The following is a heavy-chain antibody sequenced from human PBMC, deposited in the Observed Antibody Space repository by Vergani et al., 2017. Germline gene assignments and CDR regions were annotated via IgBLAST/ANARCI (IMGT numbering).Heavy chain of an antibody. CDR1: GGSFSGYY. Sequence: QVQLQQWGAGLLKPSETLSLTCAVYGGSFSGYYWSWIRQPPGKGLEWIGEINHSGSTNYNPSLKSRVTISVDTSKNQFSLKLSAVTAADTAVYYCARDPWESGGPYSGCWGRGTLVSVSS. V-gene: IGHV4-34*01. D-gene: IGHD2-15*01. CDR3: ARDPWESGGPYSGC. CDR2: INHSGST. J-gene: IGHJ4*02.